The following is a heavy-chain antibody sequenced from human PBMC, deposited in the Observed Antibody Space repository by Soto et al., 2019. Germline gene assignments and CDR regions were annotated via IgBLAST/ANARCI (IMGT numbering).Heavy chain of an antibody. CDR1: GFTVSSNY. CDR3: VKTLQYSYGLPH. J-gene: IGHJ4*02. V-gene: IGHV3-64D*06. D-gene: IGHD5-18*01. CDR2: ISSNGGST. Sequence: GGSLRLSCAASGFTVSSNYMSWVRQAPGKGLEYVSAISSNGGSTYYADSVKGRFTISRDNSKNTLYLQMSSLRAEDTAVYYCVKTLQYSYGLPHWGQGTLVTVSS.